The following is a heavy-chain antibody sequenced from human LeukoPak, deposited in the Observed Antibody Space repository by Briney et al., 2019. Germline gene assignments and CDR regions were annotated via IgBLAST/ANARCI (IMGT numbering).Heavy chain of an antibody. J-gene: IGHJ4*02. V-gene: IGHV1-69*01. CDR3: ARGEDSGNSGFDY. CDR1: GGTFSSFA. CDR2: IIPTFGTA. D-gene: IGHD4-23*01. Sequence: SVKVSCKASGGTFSSFALNWVRQAPGQGLEWMGGIIPTFGTATSAQKFQGRVTITADESTSTAYMELSSLRSEDTAVYYCARGEDSGNSGFDYWGRGTLVTVSS.